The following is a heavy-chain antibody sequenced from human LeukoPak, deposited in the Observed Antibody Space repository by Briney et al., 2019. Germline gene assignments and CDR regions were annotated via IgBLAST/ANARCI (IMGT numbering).Heavy chain of an antibody. Sequence: GGSLRLSCAASGFTFSSYEMNWVRQAPGKGLEWVSYVSSSGTTIYYADSVKGRFTVSRDNAKNSLYLQMNSLRAEDTAICYCARQLASGFDPWGQGTLVTVSS. D-gene: IGHD1-1*01. CDR2: VSSSGTTI. V-gene: IGHV3-48*03. CDR1: GFTFSSYE. CDR3: ARQLASGFDP. J-gene: IGHJ5*02.